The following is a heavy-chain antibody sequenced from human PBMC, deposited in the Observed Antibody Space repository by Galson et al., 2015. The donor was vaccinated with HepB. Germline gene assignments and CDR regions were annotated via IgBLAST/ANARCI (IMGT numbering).Heavy chain of an antibody. CDR1: GGSISSGGYY. D-gene: IGHD3-10*01. V-gene: IGHV4-31*03. CDR2: IYYSGST. J-gene: IGHJ4*02. Sequence: TLSLTCTVSGGSISSGGYYWSWIRQHPGKGLEWIGYIYYSGSTYYNPSLKSRVTISVDTSKNQFSLKLSSVTAADTAVYYCASNRPLLLWFGEFDYWGQGTLVTVSS. CDR3: ASNRPLLLWFGEFDY.